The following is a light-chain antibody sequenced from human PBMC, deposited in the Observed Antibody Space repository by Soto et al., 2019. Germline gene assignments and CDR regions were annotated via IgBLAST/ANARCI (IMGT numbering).Light chain of an antibody. CDR1: QSIRTS. V-gene: IGKV3D-15*01. Sequence: EVVLTQSPATLSLSPGERATLSCRASQSIRTSLAWYQQKPGQAPRLLIYGASTRATGIPARFSGSGSGTEFTLTISSLQSEDFAIHYCQQYNNWPPITFGQGTRLEIK. CDR3: QQYNNWPPIT. J-gene: IGKJ5*01. CDR2: GAS.